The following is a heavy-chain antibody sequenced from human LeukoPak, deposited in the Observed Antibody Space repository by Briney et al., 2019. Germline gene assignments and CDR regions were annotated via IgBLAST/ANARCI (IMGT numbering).Heavy chain of an antibody. Sequence: GRSLRLSCAASGFTFDDYAMHWVRQAPGKGLEWVSGISWNSGSIGYADSVKGRFTISRDNAKNSLYLQMYSLRAEDTALYYCAKDKRAAAGTRSAFDIWGQGTMVTVSS. CDR3: AKDKRAAAGTRSAFDI. V-gene: IGHV3-9*01. CDR2: ISWNSGSI. J-gene: IGHJ3*02. CDR1: GFTFDDYA. D-gene: IGHD6-13*01.